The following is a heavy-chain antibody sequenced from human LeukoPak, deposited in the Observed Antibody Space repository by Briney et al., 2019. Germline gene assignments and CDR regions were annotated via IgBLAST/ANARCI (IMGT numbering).Heavy chain of an antibody. V-gene: IGHV4-39*01. Sequence: SETLSLTCTVSGGSISSSSYYWGWIRQPPGKGLEWIGSIYYSGSTYYNPSLKSRVTISVDTSKNQFSLKLSSVTAADTAVYYCARQNGELQTALDYWGQGTLVTVSS. CDR1: GGSISSSSYY. J-gene: IGHJ4*02. D-gene: IGHD1-26*01. CDR2: IYYSGST. CDR3: ARQNGELQTALDY.